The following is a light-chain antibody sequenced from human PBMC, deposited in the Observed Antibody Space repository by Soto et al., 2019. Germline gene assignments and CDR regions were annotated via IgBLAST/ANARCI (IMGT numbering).Light chain of an antibody. V-gene: IGLV2-11*01. CDR3: CSYAGNTIFV. CDR2: AVS. CDR1: SSDVGGYNY. Sequence: QSVLTQPRSVSGSPGQSVTISCTGTSSDVGGYNYVSWYQQHPGKAPKLIIYAVSGRPSGVPDRFSGSKSGNTASLTISGLQADDEADYYCCSYAGNTIFVFGGGTKVTVL. J-gene: IGLJ2*01.